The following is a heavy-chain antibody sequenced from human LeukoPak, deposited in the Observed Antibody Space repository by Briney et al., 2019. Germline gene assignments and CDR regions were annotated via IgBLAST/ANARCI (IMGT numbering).Heavy chain of an antibody. J-gene: IGHJ6*03. CDR2: AYHSGIT. D-gene: IGHD2/OR15-2a*01. V-gene: IGHV4-59*01. CDR1: GDSITNYY. Sequence: SETLSLTCTVSGDSITNYYWNWIRQPPGKGLEWIGYAYHSGITSYNPSLKSRVTTSIDTSKNQFSLKLNSVTAADTAVYCCARFASWAGAHFYYYMDVWGKGTTVTVSS. CDR3: ARFASWAGAHFYYYMDV.